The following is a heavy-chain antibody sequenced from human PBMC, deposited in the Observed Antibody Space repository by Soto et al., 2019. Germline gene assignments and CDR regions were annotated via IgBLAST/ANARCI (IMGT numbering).Heavy chain of an antibody. D-gene: IGHD2-15*01. Sequence: GGSLRLSCVVSGFTFSDHYMDRVRQAPGKGLEWVGRIRNKPKTYTTDYAASVKGRLTISRDDSKNSLYLQMNSLKAEDTAVYYCVTPGHGGLAFDYWGQGTLVTVSS. V-gene: IGHV3-72*01. CDR1: GFTFSDHY. J-gene: IGHJ4*02. CDR2: IRNKPKTYTT. CDR3: VTPGHGGLAFDY.